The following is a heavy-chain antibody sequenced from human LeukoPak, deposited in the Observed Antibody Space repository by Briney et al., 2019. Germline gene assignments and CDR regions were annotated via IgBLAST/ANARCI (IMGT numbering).Heavy chain of an antibody. CDR2: IGTGTSTV. V-gene: IGHV3-48*01. Sequence: GSLRLSCAASGFTFTSYTMNWVRQAPGKGLEWVSHIGTGTSTVGYADSIKGRFTISRDNAKNSVDLQMSSLRVDDSAVYYCVRDKDWGFDSWGQGTLVTVSS. J-gene: IGHJ4*02. CDR3: VRDKDWGFDS. D-gene: IGHD7-27*01. CDR1: GFTFTSYT.